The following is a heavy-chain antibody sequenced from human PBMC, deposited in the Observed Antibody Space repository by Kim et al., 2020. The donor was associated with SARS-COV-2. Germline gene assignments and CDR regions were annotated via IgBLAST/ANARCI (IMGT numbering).Heavy chain of an antibody. V-gene: IGHV3-23*01. CDR3: AKDSYGSGSSFDY. Sequence: SPNTVKGRLTISRDNSKNTLYLQMNSLRAEDTAVYYCAKDSYGSGSSFDYWGQGTLVTVSS. D-gene: IGHD3-10*01. J-gene: IGHJ4*02.